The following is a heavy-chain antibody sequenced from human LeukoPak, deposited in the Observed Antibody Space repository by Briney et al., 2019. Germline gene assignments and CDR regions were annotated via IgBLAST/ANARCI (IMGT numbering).Heavy chain of an antibody. CDR3: GGNSGTDAFDI. CDR1: GGSISSYY. Sequence: SGTLSLTCTVFGGSISSYYWSWIRQPPGKGLEWIGYIYYSGSTNYNPSLKSRVTISVDTSKNQFSLKLSSVTAADTAVYYCGGNSGTDAFDIWGQGTMVTVSS. J-gene: IGHJ3*02. CDR2: IYYSGST. D-gene: IGHD4-23*01. V-gene: IGHV4-59*01.